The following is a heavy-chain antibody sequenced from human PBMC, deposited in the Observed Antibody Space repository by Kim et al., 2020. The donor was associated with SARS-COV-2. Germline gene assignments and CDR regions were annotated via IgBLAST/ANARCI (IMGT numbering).Heavy chain of an antibody. D-gene: IGHD6-13*01. V-gene: IGHV3-30*14. CDR1: GFTFSSCA. J-gene: IGHJ4*02. Sequence: GGSLRLSCAASGFTFSSCAIHWVRQAPGKGLEWVAVISYDGSNKNYADSVKGRFTISRDNSKNTLYLQVNSLRAEDTAVYYCATEGQGYERYWGQGTLVT. CDR2: ISYDGSNK. CDR3: ATEGQGYERY.